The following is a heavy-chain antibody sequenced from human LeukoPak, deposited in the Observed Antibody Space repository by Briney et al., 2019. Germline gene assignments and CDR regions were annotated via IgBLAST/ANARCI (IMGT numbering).Heavy chain of an antibody. CDR3: AKASWVSRADAVL. V-gene: IGHV3-23*01. CDR2: LRGDGET. Sequence: EPGGSLRLSCAASGFTFSSYAMSWVRQAPARGLEWVSSLRGDGETSYIDSVKGRFTLSRDESRNTVYLQLNNLRVEDTAVYFCAKASWVSRADAVLWGQGTLVTVSS. CDR1: GFTFSSYA. J-gene: IGHJ4*02. D-gene: IGHD3-16*01.